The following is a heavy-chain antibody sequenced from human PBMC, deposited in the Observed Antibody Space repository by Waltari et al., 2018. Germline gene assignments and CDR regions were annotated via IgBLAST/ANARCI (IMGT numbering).Heavy chain of an antibody. J-gene: IGHJ4*02. V-gene: IGHV3-23*01. CDR2: ISGSGGST. D-gene: IGHD2-15*01. Sequence: EVQLLESGGGLVQPGGSLRLSCAASGFTFSSYAISWVRQAPGKGLEWVSAISGSGGSTYYADSVKGRFTISRDNSKNTLYLQMNSLRAEDTAVYYCAKERGHCSGGSCAPGDWGQGTLVTVSS. CDR1: GFTFSSYA. CDR3: AKERGHCSGGSCAPGD.